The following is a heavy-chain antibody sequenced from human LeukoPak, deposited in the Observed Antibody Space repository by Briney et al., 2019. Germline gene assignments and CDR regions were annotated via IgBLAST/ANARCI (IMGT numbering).Heavy chain of an antibody. CDR3: ARVGYDFWGGYYPGYYYYMDV. J-gene: IGHJ6*03. CDR2: IYRGGST. Sequence: GVPLRLSCAASGFTVSSNYMSWVRQAPGEALEWVSDIYRGGSTYYAESVKGRFTISRDNSKNTLYLQMNSLRAEDTAVYYCARVGYDFWGGYYPGYYYYMDVWGKGTTVTVSS. CDR1: GFTVSSNY. D-gene: IGHD3-3*01. V-gene: IGHV3-66*02.